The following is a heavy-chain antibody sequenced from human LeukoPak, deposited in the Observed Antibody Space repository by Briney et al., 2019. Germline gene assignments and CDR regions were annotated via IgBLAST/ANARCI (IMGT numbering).Heavy chain of an antibody. J-gene: IGHJ4*02. CDR3: TKDFRIGYSAHFDY. CDR2: IYENGGTT. Sequence: GGSLRLSCVGSGFTFHSHAMSWVRQAPEKGLEFVSGIYENGGTTYYADSVKGRFSISRDNSKNTLYLQMDSLRGEDTAVYYCTKDFRIGYSAHFDYWGQGALVTVSS. CDR1: GFTFHSHA. D-gene: IGHD2-21*01. V-gene: IGHV3-23*01.